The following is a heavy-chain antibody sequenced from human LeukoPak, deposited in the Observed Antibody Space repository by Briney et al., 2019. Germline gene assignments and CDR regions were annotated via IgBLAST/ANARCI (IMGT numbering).Heavy chain of an antibody. CDR2: IKTKTDGGTT. J-gene: IGHJ4*02. CDR1: GFTFSNAW. Sequence: PGGSLRLSCAASGFTFSNAWMSWVRQAPGKGLEWVGRIKTKTDGGTTDYAAPVKGRFTVSRDDSKNTLYLQMNSLKTEDTAVYYCTTARGGFWSGYSLYFFDYWGQGTLVTVSS. CDR3: TTARGGFWSGYSLYFFDY. D-gene: IGHD3-3*01. V-gene: IGHV3-15*01.